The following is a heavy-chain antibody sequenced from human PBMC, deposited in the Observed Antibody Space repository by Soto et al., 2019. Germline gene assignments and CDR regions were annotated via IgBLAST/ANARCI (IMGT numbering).Heavy chain of an antibody. Sequence: SETLSLTCTVSGGSISSSSYYWGWIRQPPGKGLEWIGSIYYSGSTYYNPSLKSRVTISVDTSKNQFSLKLSSVTAADTAVYYCARRPLSYSNFDYWGQGTLVTVSS. CDR1: GGSISSSSYY. CDR3: ARRPLSYSNFDY. J-gene: IGHJ4*02. CDR2: IYYSGST. D-gene: IGHD4-4*01. V-gene: IGHV4-39*01.